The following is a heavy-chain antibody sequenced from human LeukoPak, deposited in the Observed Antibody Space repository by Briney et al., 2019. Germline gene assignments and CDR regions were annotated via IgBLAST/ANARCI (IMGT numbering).Heavy chain of an antibody. CDR2: ISSSSSYI. CDR1: GFTFSSYS. Sequence: PGGSLRLSCAASGFTFSSYSMNWVRQAPGKGLEWVSSISSSSSYIYYADSVKGRFTISRDNAKNSLYLQMNSLRAEDTAVYYCARDLDSGSYESIRWGQGTLVTVSS. V-gene: IGHV3-21*01. D-gene: IGHD1-26*01. CDR3: ARDLDSGSYESIR. J-gene: IGHJ4*02.